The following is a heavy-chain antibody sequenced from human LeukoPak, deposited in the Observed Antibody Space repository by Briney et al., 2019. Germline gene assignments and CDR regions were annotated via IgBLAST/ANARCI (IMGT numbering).Heavy chain of an antibody. CDR2: IIPIFGTA. CDR1: GGTFSSYA. Sequence: SVKVSCKASGGTFSSYAISWVRQAPGQGLEWMGGIIPIFGTANYAQKFQGRVTITTDESTSTAYMELSSLRSEDTAVYYCARALPYDILTGYQDNWFDPWGQETLVTVSS. J-gene: IGHJ5*02. CDR3: ARALPYDILTGYQDNWFDP. V-gene: IGHV1-69*05. D-gene: IGHD3-9*01.